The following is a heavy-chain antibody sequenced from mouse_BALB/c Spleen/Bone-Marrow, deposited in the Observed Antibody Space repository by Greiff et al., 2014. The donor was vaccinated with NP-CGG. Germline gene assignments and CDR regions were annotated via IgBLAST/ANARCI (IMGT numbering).Heavy chain of an antibody. Sequence: EVKLEESGPDLVKPSQSLSLTCTVSGYSITSGYSWHWIRQFPGNKLEWMGYIPYSGSTNYNPSFKSRISITRDTSKNQFFLQLNSVTTEDTATYYCARREGNHAAWFAYWGQGTLVTVSA. J-gene: IGHJ3*01. CDR3: ARREGNHAAWFAY. CDR2: IPYSGST. V-gene: IGHV3-1*02. D-gene: IGHD2-1*01. CDR1: GYSITSGYS.